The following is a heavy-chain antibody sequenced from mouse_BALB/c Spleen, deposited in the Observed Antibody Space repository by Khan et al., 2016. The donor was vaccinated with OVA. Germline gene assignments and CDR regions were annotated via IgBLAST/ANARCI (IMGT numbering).Heavy chain of an antibody. CDR3: TRHGYVAWFTY. D-gene: IGHD2-2*01. CDR2: IDPFSGGT. Sequence: EVQLQQSGPELMKPGASVKISCKASGYSFTSYYIHWVMQSHGKSLEWIGYIDPFSGGTTYNQKFKGKATLTADKSSSTAYIHLSSLTSEDSAVYYCTRHGYVAWFTYLGQGTLVTVSA. J-gene: IGHJ3*01. V-gene: IGHV1S135*01. CDR1: GYSFTSYY.